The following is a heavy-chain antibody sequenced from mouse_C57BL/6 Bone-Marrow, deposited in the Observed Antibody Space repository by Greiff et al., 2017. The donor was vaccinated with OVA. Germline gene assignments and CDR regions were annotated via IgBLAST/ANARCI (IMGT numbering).Heavy chain of an antibody. V-gene: IGHV3-6*01. J-gene: IGHJ2*01. CDR3: ARGRVFDY. CDR2: ISYDGSN. CDR1: GYSITSGYY. Sequence: VQLQQSGPGLVKPSQSLSLTCSVTGYSITSGYYWNWIRQFPGNKLEWMGYISYDGSNNYNPSLKNRISITRDTSKNQFFLKLNSVTTEDTATYYCARGRVFDYWGQGTTLTVSS.